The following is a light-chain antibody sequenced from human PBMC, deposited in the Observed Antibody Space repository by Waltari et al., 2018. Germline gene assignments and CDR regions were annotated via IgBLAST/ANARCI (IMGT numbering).Light chain of an antibody. V-gene: IGKV3-20*01. CDR1: QSVSNST. CDR2: GAS. Sequence: IVLTQSPGTLPSSPGERVTLSCRSSQSVSNSTLAWYQQKRGQAPNLLISGASSRATGIPDRFSGSGSGTDYTLTINRLEPEDFAVYYCQHYGRSFWTFGQGTEVEV. CDR3: QHYGRSFWT. J-gene: IGKJ1*01.